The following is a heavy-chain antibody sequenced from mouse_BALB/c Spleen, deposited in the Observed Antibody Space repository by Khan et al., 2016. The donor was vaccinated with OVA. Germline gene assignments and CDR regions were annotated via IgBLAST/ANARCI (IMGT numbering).Heavy chain of an antibody. CDR2: ISYSGYT. CDR3: ARNNYYGYSFDY. J-gene: IGHJ2*01. D-gene: IGHD1-1*01. CDR1: GYSITSNYA. Sequence: EVQLQESGPGLVKPSQSLSLTCTVTGYSITSNYAWNWIRQFPGNKLEWMGYISYSGYTSYNPSLKGRISITRDTSKNQFFLQLSSLTNEDTATYYCARNNYYGYSFDYWGPGTTLTVSS. V-gene: IGHV3-2*02.